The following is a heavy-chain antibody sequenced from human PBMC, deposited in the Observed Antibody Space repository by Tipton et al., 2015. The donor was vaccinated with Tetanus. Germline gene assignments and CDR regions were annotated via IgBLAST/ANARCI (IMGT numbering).Heavy chain of an antibody. CDR1: GGSFSGYY. J-gene: IGHJ6*02. V-gene: IGHV4-34*01. CDR3: ARQYYDCWSGYYLGTMDV. CDR2: INHSGST. Sequence: TLSLTCAVYGGSFSGYYWSWIRQPPGKGLEWIGEINHSGSTNYNPSLKSRVTISVDTSKNQFSLKLSSVTAADTAVYYCARQYYDCWSGYYLGTMDVWGQGSTVTVSS. D-gene: IGHD3-3*01.